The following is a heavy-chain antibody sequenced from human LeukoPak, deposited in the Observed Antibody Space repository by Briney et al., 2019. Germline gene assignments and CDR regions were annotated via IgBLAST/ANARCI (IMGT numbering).Heavy chain of an antibody. V-gene: IGHV4-30-4*01. CDR3: ARYTMIVVVITTVALDY. D-gene: IGHD3-22*01. CDR1: GGSISSGDYY. Sequence: PSETLSLTCTVSGGSISSGDYYWSWIRQPPGKGLEWIGYIYYSGSTYYNPSLKSRITMSVDTSKNQFYLKLSSVTAADTAVYYCARYTMIVVVITTVALDYWGQGTLVTVSS. CDR2: IYYSGST. J-gene: IGHJ4*02.